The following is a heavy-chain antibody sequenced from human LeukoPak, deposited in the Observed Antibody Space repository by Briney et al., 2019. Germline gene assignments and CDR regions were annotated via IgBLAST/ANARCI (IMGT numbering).Heavy chain of an antibody. CDR1: GYRFTTYW. Sequence: GESLKISCEGSGYRFTTYWIGWVRQMPGKGLEWMGIIYPGDSDTRYRPSFQGQVTISADKSISTAYLQWSSLKASDTAMYYCALGMYRSGWRFDYGGQGTLVTVSS. D-gene: IGHD6-19*01. CDR3: ALGMYRSGWRFDY. J-gene: IGHJ4*02. CDR2: IYPGDSDT. V-gene: IGHV5-51*01.